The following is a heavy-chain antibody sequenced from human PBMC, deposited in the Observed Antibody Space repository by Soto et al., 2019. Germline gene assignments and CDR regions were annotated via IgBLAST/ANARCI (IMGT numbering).Heavy chain of an antibody. V-gene: IGHV4-34*01. CDR3: ARGRRLLDIVVVPASYNWFDP. D-gene: IGHD2-2*01. CDR1: GGSFSGYY. CDR2: INHSGST. Sequence: PSETLSLTCAVYGGSFSGYYWSWIRQPPGKGLEWIGEINHSGSTNYNPSLKSRVTISVDTSKNQFSLKLSSVTAADTAVYYCARGRRLLDIVVVPASYNWFDPCGQGTLVTV. J-gene: IGHJ5*02.